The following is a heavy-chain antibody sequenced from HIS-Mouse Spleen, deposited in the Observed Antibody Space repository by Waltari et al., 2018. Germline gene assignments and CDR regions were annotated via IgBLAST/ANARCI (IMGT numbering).Heavy chain of an antibody. J-gene: IGHJ2*01. V-gene: IGHV4-39*07. Sequence: QLQLQESGPGLVKPSETRSLPCTVSSGSISSSSYYWGWIRQPPGKGLAWIGSIYYSGSTYYNPSLKSRVTISVDTSKNQFSLKLSSVTAADTAVYYCAREIPYSSSWYDWYFDLWGRGTLVTVSS. D-gene: IGHD6-13*01. CDR3: AREIPYSSSWYDWYFDL. CDR2: IYYSGST. CDR1: SGSISSSSYY.